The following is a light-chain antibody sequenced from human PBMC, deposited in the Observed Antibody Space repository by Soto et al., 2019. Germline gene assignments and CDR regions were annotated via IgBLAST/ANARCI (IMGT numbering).Light chain of an antibody. CDR1: QSVSSSY. J-gene: IGKJ1*01. CDR2: GAS. Sequence: EIVLTQSPGTLSLSPGERATLSCRASQSVSSSYLAWYQQKPGQAPRLLFYGASSRATGIPDRFSGSGSGTDLTLTISRLEPEDFGVYYCQQYGSSPQTFGQGTKVEIK. CDR3: QQYGSSPQT. V-gene: IGKV3-20*01.